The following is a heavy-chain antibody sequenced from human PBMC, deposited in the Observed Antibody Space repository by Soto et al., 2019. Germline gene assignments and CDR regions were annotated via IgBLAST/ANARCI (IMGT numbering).Heavy chain of an antibody. CDR1: GFTFSAYG. V-gene: IGHV3-30*03. Sequence: PGGSLRLSCEVSGFTFSAYGMHWVRQAPGKGLEWVAAISHDGTNKNYGDSVKGRFTISRDNSKNQVVLTMTNMDPVDTATYYCAHQAYNYDYVWGSYRPPKFDYWGQGTLVTVSS. CDR3: AHQAYNYDYVWGSYRPPKFDY. CDR2: ISHDGTNK. D-gene: IGHD3-16*02. J-gene: IGHJ4*02.